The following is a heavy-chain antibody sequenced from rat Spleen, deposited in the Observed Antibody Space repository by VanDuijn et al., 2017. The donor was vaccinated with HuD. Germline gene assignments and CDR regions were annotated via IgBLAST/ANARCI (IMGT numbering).Heavy chain of an antibody. CDR2: ISPSGSTT. Sequence: EVQLVESGGGLVQPGRSLKLSCAASGFTFTNYGMHWIRQAPTNGLEWVASISPSGSTTYYRDSVRGRFTIFRDNAKSTLYLQMDSLRSEDTATYYCARHNSGYGVMDAWGQGASVTVSS. CDR1: GFTFTNYG. D-gene: IGHD4-3*01. J-gene: IGHJ4*01. CDR3: ARHNSGYGVMDA. V-gene: IGHV5-19*01.